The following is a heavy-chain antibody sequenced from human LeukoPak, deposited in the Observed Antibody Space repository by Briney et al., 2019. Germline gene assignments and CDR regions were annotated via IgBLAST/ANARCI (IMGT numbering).Heavy chain of an antibody. Sequence: GGSLRLSCAASGFTFISYNMNWVRQAPGKGLEWVSSISSSSTYIYYADSLKGRFTISRDNAKNSLYLQMNSLRVEDTAVYYCAREGEWELLGFYYWGQGTLVTVSS. CDR1: GFTFISYN. D-gene: IGHD1-26*01. CDR2: ISSSSTYI. CDR3: AREGEWELLGFYY. J-gene: IGHJ4*02. V-gene: IGHV3-21*01.